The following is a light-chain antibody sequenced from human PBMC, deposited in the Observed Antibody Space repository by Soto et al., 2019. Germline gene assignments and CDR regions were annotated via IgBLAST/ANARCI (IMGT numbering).Light chain of an antibody. CDR1: QTVSSNF. CDR3: RQYGRSLEFA. Sequence: IVLTLSPGTLSLSPGERATLSCRASQTVSSNFLAWYQEKPGQGPRLLIYGASTRATGIPDRFSGSGSGTDFTLTISRLDPEDFAVYYCRQYGRSLEFAVGGGTKVEIK. V-gene: IGKV3-20*01. CDR2: GAS. J-gene: IGKJ4*01.